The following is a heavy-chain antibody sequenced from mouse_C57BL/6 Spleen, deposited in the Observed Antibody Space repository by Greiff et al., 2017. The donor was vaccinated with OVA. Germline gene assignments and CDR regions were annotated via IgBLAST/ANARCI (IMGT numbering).Heavy chain of an antibody. CDR3: ARGIYYGSSWAMDY. Sequence: VQLQQPGAELVMPGASVKLSCKASGYTFTSYWMHWVKQRPGQGLEWIGEIDPSDSYTNYNQKFKGKSTLTVDKSSSTAYMQLSSLTSEDSAVYYCARGIYYGSSWAMDYWGQGTSVTVSS. CDR2: IDPSDSYT. CDR1: GYTFTSYW. V-gene: IGHV1-69*01. J-gene: IGHJ4*01. D-gene: IGHD1-1*01.